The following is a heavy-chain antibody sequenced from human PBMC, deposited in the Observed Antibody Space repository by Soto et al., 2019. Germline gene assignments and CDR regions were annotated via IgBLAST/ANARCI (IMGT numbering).Heavy chain of an antibody. CDR1: GGTFSSYA. Sequence: SVKVSCKASGGTFSSYAISWVRQAPGQGLEWMGGIIPIFGTANYAQKFQGRVTVTADKSTSTAYMELSSLRSEDTAVYYCAREGTVPAATNYYYYGMDVWGQRTTVTVSS. CDR2: IIPIFGTA. D-gene: IGHD2-2*01. CDR3: AREGTVPAATNYYYYGMDV. J-gene: IGHJ6*02. V-gene: IGHV1-69*06.